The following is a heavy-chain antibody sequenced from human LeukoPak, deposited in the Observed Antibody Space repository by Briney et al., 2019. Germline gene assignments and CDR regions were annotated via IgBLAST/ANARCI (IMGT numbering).Heavy chain of an antibody. CDR3: ARFSGGHSSSWHPYYFDY. CDR2: LKQDGSDK. J-gene: IGHJ4*02. CDR1: RFIFRIYG. V-gene: IGHV3-7*03. Sequence: GGSLRLSCAASRFIFRIYGMSWVRQAPGKGLEWVANLKQDGSDKYYVDSVKGRFTISRDNAKNSLYLQMNSLRAEDTAVYYCARFSGGHSSSWHPYYFDYWGQGTLVTVSS. D-gene: IGHD6-13*01.